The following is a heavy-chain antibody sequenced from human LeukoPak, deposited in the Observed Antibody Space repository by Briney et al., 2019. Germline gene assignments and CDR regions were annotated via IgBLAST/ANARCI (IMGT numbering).Heavy chain of an antibody. CDR3: ARAAPYYDILTGYYIDY. CDR2: IYYSGST. V-gene: IGHV4-39*07. CDR1: GGSISSSSYY. J-gene: IGHJ4*02. Sequence: TSETLSLTCTVSGGSISSSSYYWGWIRQPPGKGPEWIGSIYYSGSTYYNPSLKSRVTISVDTSKNQFSLKLSSVTAADTAVYYCARAAPYYDILTGYYIDYWGQGTLVTVSS. D-gene: IGHD3-9*01.